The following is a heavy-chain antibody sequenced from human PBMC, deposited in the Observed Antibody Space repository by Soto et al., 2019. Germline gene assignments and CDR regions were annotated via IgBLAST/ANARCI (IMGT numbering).Heavy chain of an antibody. Sequence: SETLSLTCAVSGGSISSGNWLIWVRQPPGKGLEWIGEIHHSGSTYYNPSLKSRITMSVDTSKNQFYLKLSSVTAADTAVYYCASFIGYCSSTSCYAVQPFDYWGQGTLVTVSS. J-gene: IGHJ4*02. V-gene: IGHV4-4*02. CDR3: ASFIGYCSSTSCYAVQPFDY. CDR1: GGSISSGNW. D-gene: IGHD2-2*01. CDR2: IHHSGST.